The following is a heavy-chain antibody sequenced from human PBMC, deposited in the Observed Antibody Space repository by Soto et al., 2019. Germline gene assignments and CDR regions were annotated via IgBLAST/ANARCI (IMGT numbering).Heavy chain of an antibody. CDR3: ARLWTTVANYY. V-gene: IGHV4-30-4*01. CDR2: IYYSGST. Sequence: PSETLSLTCTVSGGSISSGDYYWSWIRQPPGKGLEWIGYIYYSGSTYYNPSLKSRVTISLDTSKNQFSLKLSSVTAADTAVYYCARLWTTVANYYWGQGTLVTVSS. J-gene: IGHJ4*02. D-gene: IGHD4-17*01. CDR1: GGSISSGDYY.